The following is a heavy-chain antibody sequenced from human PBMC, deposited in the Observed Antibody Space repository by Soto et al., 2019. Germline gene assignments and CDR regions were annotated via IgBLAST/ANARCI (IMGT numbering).Heavy chain of an antibody. Sequence: QVQLVQSGAEVKKPGASVKVSCKASGYTFTSYDINWVRQATGQGLEWMGWMNPNSGNTGYAQKFQGRVTMTRNTYIRTAYMELSSLRSEDTAVYYCARVGYYYDSSGYYLSFDYWGQGTLVTVSS. CDR2: MNPNSGNT. D-gene: IGHD3-22*01. J-gene: IGHJ4*02. CDR1: GYTFTSYD. CDR3: ARVGYYYDSSGYYLSFDY. V-gene: IGHV1-8*01.